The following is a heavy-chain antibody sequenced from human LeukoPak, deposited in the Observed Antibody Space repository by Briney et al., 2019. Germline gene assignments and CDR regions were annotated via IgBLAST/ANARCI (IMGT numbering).Heavy chain of an antibody. J-gene: IGHJ4*02. D-gene: IGHD3-10*01. CDR2: IYYSGST. CDR3: ARGIYGSGSYYIH. CDR1: GGSISSYY. V-gene: IGHV4-59*01. Sequence: PSETLSLTCTVSGGSISSYYWSWIWQPPGKGLEWIGYIYYSGSTNYNPSLKNRVTISVDTSKNQFSLKLSSVTAADTAVYYCARGIYGSGSYYIHWGQGTLVTVSS.